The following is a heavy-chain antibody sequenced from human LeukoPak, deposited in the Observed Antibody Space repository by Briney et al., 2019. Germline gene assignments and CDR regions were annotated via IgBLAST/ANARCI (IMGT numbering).Heavy chain of an antibody. CDR1: GFTFNTYW. Sequence: GGSLRLSCTASGFTFNTYWMSWVRQAPGRGLEWVANIKGDGTEKYYVDSVKGRFTISRDNAKNSLFLHMNNVRAEDTAVYYCAKPRNQVSGNYFDYWGQGTLVTVSS. J-gene: IGHJ4*02. V-gene: IGHV3-7*03. CDR2: IKGDGTEK. CDR3: AKPRNQVSGNYFDY. D-gene: IGHD1-14*01.